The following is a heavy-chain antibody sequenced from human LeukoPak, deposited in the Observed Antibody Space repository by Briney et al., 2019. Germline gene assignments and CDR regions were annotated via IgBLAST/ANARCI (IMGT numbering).Heavy chain of an antibody. V-gene: IGHV3-7*01. D-gene: IGHD3-22*01. CDR2: IKQDGSEK. Sequence: PGGSLRLSCAASGFTFSSYWMSWVRQAPGKGLEWVANIKQDGSEKYYVDSVKGRFTISRDNAKNSLYLQMNSLRAEDTAVYYCARDQSSGSTRGAFDIWGQGTMVTVSS. CDR1: GFTFSSYW. J-gene: IGHJ3*02. CDR3: ARDQSSGSTRGAFDI.